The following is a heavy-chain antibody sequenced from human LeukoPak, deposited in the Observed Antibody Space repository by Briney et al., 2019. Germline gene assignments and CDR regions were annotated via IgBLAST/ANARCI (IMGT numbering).Heavy chain of an antibody. CDR2: ISSNGGST. D-gene: IGHD3-10*01. J-gene: IGHJ3*02. V-gene: IGHV3-64*01. Sequence: PGGSLRLSCAASGFTFSSYAMHWVRQAPGKGLEYVSAISSNGGSTYYANSVKGRFTISRDNSKNTLYLQMGSLRAEDMAVYYCAREGLVHTDRGAFDNWGQGTMVTVSS. CDR1: GFTFSSYA. CDR3: AREGLVHTDRGAFDN.